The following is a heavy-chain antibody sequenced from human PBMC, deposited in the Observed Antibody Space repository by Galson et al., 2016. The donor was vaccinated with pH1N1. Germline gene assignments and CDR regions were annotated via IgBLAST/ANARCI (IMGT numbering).Heavy chain of an antibody. V-gene: IGHV1-46*01. CDR2: IDPGVGAT. CDR1: IYTFTRYY. Sequence: SVKVSCKASIYTFTRYYIHWVREAPGQGLQWMGIIDPGVGATVYAQKFHGRVTMTREMSLSTVSMELSNLSPEDTAVYYCAKYSSSSGDPAWGQGTLVTVSS. J-gene: IGHJ4*02. D-gene: IGHD6-6*01. CDR3: AKYSSSSGDPA.